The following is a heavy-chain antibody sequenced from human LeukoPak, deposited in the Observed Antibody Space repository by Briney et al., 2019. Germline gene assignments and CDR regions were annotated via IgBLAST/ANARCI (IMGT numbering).Heavy chain of an antibody. CDR3: ARAVTTDTSY. Sequence: GGSLRLSCAASGFTSSSYSMNWVRQAPGKGLEWVSSISSSSSYIYYADSVKGRFTISRDNSKNTLYLQMNSLRAEDTAVYYCARAVTTDTSYWGQGTLVTVSS. D-gene: IGHD4-17*01. CDR2: ISSSSSYI. CDR1: GFTSSSYS. V-gene: IGHV3-21*01. J-gene: IGHJ4*02.